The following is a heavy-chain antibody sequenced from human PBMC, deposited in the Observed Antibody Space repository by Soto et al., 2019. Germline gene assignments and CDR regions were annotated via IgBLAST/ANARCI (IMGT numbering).Heavy chain of an antibody. CDR1: GGSISSGGYY. D-gene: IGHD3-22*01. CDR2: IYYSGST. CDR3: ARTGYYYEADY. J-gene: IGHJ4*02. Sequence: QVQLQESGPGLVKPSQTLSLTCTVSGGSISSGGYYWSWIRQHPGKGLEWIGYIYYSGSTYYNPALKXLXTXSXXTSKNQFSLKLSSVTAADTAVYYCARTGYYYEADYWGQGTLVTVSS. V-gene: IGHV4-31*01.